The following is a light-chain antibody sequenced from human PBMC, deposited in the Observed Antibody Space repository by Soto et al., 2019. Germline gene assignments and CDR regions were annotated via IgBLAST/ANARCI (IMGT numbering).Light chain of an antibody. CDR1: QSVSSPY. CDR2: ATS. Sequence: ETVLTQSPGTLSLSPGERVTLSCRASQSVSSPYVAWYQQKPGQAPRLLISATSTRATGIPDRFSGSGSGTDFALTISRLEPEDFAVYYCQQYGTSSTFGQGTRLEI. V-gene: IGKV3-20*01. CDR3: QQYGTSST. J-gene: IGKJ5*01.